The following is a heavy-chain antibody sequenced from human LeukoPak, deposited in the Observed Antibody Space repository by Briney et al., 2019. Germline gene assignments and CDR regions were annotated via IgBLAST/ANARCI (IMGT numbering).Heavy chain of an antibody. CDR3: ARAVSDYDILTGYYLQVGYFDY. CDR1: GGSISSYY. CDR2: TYTSGST. V-gene: IGHV4-4*07. D-gene: IGHD3-9*01. J-gene: IGHJ4*02. Sequence: SETLSLTWTVSGGSISSYYWSWIRQPAGKGLEWIGRTYTSGSTTYNPSLKTRATMSVDTSKNQFSLKLSSVTAADTAVYYCARAVSDYDILTGYYLQVGYFDYWGQGTLVTVSS.